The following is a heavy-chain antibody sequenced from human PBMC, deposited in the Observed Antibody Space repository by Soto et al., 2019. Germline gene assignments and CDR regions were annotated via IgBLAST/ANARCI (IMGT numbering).Heavy chain of an antibody. D-gene: IGHD2-2*01. Sequence: QVQLVQAGAEVKKSVASVKVSCKASGYTCTSYYMHWVRQAPGQGLAWMGIINPSGGSTSFAQTFQGRVILTRDTSTSTVYMERSSLRSADTAVYYCARDRCDTTRCYECDYWGQGTLVTVSS. V-gene: IGHV1-46*01. CDR3: ARDRCDTTRCYECDY. CDR2: INPSGGST. J-gene: IGHJ4*02. CDR1: GYTCTSYY.